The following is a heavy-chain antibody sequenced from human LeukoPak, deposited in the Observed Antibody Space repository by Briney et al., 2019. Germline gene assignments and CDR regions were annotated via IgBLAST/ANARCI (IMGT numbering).Heavy chain of an antibody. Sequence: SETLSLTCTVSGGSISSGGYYWSWIRQHPGKGLEWIGYIYYSGSTYYNPSLKSRVTISVDTSKNQFSLKLSSVTAADTAVYYCARLPVGARRYFDYWGQGTLVTVSS. V-gene: IGHV4-31*03. D-gene: IGHD1-26*01. CDR1: GGSISSGGYY. J-gene: IGHJ4*02. CDR3: ARLPVGARRYFDY. CDR2: IYYSGST.